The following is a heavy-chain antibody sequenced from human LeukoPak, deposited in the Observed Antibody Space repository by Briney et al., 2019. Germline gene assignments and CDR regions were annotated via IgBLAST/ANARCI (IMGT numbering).Heavy chain of an antibody. CDR3: ARDLGGFHFVY. Sequence: GGSLRLSCAASGFTVSSNYMSWVRQAPGKGLEWVSVIYSGGSTYYADSVKGRFTISRDNSKNTLYLQMNSLRAEDTAVYYCARDLGGFHFVYWGQGTLVTVSS. CDR2: IYSGGST. D-gene: IGHD4-23*01. J-gene: IGHJ4*02. V-gene: IGHV3-66*02. CDR1: GFTVSSNY.